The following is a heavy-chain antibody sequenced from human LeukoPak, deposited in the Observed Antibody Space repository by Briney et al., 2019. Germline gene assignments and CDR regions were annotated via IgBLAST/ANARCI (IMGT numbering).Heavy chain of an antibody. CDR1: GFTFSGYA. V-gene: IGHV3-30-3*01. J-gene: IGHJ5*02. Sequence: PGRSLRLSCAASGFTFSGYAMHWVRQAPGKGLEWVAVISYDGSNKFYADSVKGRFTISRDNSKNTLYLQMNTLRLEDTAVYYCASLSSTFGGLDPWGQGTLVTVSS. CDR3: ASLSSTFGGLDP. CDR2: ISYDGSNK. D-gene: IGHD3-10*01.